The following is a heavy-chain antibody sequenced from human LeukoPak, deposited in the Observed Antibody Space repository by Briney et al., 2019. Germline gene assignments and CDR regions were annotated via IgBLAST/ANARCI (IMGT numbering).Heavy chain of an antibody. J-gene: IGHJ4*02. CDR3: ARASGINGDYLGY. D-gene: IGHD4-17*01. CDR1: GFTFSSYG. CDR2: ISYHGSNE. Sequence: GGSLRLSCAASGFTFSSYGMHWVRQAPGKGLEWVAVISYHGSNENYADSVKGRFTISRDNSKNTLYLQMNSLRAEDTAVYYCARASGINGDYLGYWGQGTLVTVSS. V-gene: IGHV3-30*03.